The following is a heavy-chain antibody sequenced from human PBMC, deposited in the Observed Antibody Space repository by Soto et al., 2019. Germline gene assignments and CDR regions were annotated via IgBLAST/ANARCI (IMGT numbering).Heavy chain of an antibody. J-gene: IGHJ6*02. CDR1: GYTFTRYG. CDR2: ISGYNGDT. V-gene: IGHV1-18*01. Sequence: ASVKVSCKASGYTFTRYGISWVRQAPGQGLEWMGWISGYNGDTNYAQKFQDRVSMTIDTSTGTAYMELRSLTSDDTATYYCAHARPPYYYYGMDVWGQGTTVTVSS. CDR3: AHARPPYYYYGMDV.